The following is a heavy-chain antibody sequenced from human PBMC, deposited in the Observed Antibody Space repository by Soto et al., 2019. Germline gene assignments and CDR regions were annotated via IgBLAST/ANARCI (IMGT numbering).Heavy chain of an antibody. Sequence: QVHLQQWGAGLLKPSETLSLTCAVYGGSFSDNYWNWFRQPPGKGLEGIGEIHHNTNTIYNPTLTCRVSLSAATCYINVSLKSTSVAAAASASHGCALGVRLFRGGVDLWGQVTLVTVAS. V-gene: IGHV4-34*01. D-gene: IGHD3-10*02. CDR2: IHHNTNT. J-gene: IGHJ5*02. CDR3: ALGVRLFRGGVDL. CDR1: GGSFSDNY.